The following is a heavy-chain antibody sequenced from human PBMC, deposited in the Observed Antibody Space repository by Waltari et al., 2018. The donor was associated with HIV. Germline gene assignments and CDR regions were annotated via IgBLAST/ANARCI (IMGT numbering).Heavy chain of an antibody. V-gene: IGHV3-23*04. CDR2: ISGSGGST. CDR3: AKPGIAVPAAVN. J-gene: IGHJ4*02. D-gene: IGHD6-19*01. Sequence: EVQLVESGGGLVQPGGSLILCCAASGFTFSSYALIWVRQAPGKGLEWVSAISGSGGSTYYADSVKGRFTISRDNSKNTLYLQMNSLRAEDTAVYYCAKPGIAVPAAVNWGQGTLVTVSS. CDR1: GFTFSSYA.